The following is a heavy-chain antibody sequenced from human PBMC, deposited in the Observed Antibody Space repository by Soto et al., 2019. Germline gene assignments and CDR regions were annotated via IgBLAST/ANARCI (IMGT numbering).Heavy chain of an antibody. CDR2: IIPFIGTA. J-gene: IGHJ6*02. CDR1: GDSFSSYS. D-gene: IGHD4-4*01. Sequence: SSFKVSFNGSGDSFSSYSIGWVRQDTVQGLEWMGSIIPFIGTANYAQKFQGRVTITADESTSTAYMELTSLRSDDTAVYYCARVVMTTVPASYYYGMDVWGQGTTVTVSS. V-gene: IGHV1-69*11. CDR3: ARVVMTTVPASYYYGMDV.